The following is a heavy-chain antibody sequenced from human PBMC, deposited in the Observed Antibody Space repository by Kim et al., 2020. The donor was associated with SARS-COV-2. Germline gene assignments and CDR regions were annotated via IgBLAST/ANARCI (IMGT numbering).Heavy chain of an antibody. CDR3: ARATGPYTSSSGIYDY. Sequence: GKDRFTISRENSKNTLYLQLNSLRAEDTAVYYCARATGPYTSSSGIYDYWGQGTLVSVSS. V-gene: IGHV3-30*01. J-gene: IGHJ4*02. D-gene: IGHD6-6*01.